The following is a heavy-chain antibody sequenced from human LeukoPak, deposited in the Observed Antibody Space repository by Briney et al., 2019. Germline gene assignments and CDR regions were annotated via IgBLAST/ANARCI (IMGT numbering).Heavy chain of an antibody. Sequence: GESLKISCKGSGYGFTSYWIAWVRQMPGRGLEWMGIVYPGDSDTTYSPSFQGQVTFSADKSISTVYLQWSSLRASDTAMYFCARTSSSGNSYTPLDLWGQGTLVTVSS. V-gene: IGHV5-51*01. CDR2: VYPGDSDT. J-gene: IGHJ5*02. D-gene: IGHD3-10*01. CDR3: ARTSSSGNSYTPLDL. CDR1: GYGFTSYW.